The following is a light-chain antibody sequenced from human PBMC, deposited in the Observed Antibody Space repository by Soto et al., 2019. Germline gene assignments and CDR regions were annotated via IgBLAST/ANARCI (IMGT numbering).Light chain of an antibody. CDR3: SSHTSGSTRV. J-gene: IGLJ1*01. CDR2: DVT. V-gene: IGLV2-14*03. Sequence: QSALTQPASVSGSPGQSIAISCTGTSGDVGGYDYVSWYQQHPDKAPKLMIYDVTKRPSWVSNRFSGSKSGNTASLTISGRQPEDEADYYCSSHTSGSTRVFGSGTKLTVL. CDR1: SGDVGGYDY.